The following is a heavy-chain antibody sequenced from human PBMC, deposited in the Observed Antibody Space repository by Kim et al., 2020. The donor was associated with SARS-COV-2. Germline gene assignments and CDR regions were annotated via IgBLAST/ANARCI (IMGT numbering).Heavy chain of an antibody. Sequence: GGSLRLSCAASGFTFSSYAMHWVRQAPGKGLEWVAVISYDGSNKYYADSVKGRFTISRDNSKNTLYLQMNSLRAEDTAVYYCASELGTAYYYYGMDVWGQGTTVTVSS. CDR3: ASELGTAYYYYGMDV. CDR2: ISYDGSNK. J-gene: IGHJ6*02. CDR1: GFTFSSYA. V-gene: IGHV3-30-3*01. D-gene: IGHD1-1*01.